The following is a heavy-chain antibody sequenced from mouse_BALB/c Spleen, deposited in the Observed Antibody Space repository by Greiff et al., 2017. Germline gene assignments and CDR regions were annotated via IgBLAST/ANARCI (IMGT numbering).Heavy chain of an antibody. CDR1: GYAFTNYL. D-gene: IGHD2-3*01. J-gene: IGHJ2*01. CDR3: ARDGYSFFDY. CDR2: INPGSGGT. Sequence: QVQLQQSGAELVRPGTSVKVSCKASGYAFTNYLIEWVKQRPGQGLEWIGVINPGSGGTNYNEKFKGKATLTADQSSSTAYMQLSSLTSDDSAVYFCARDGYSFFDYWGQGTTLTVSS. V-gene: IGHV1-54*01.